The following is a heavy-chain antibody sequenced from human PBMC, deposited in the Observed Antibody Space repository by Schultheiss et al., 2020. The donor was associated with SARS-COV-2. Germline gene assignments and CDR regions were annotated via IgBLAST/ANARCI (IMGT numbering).Heavy chain of an antibody. CDR2: IYYSGST. CDR3: ASEERYCSGGSCYYYGMDV. Sequence: SETLSLTCTVSGGSISSSSYYWGWIRQPPGKGLEWIGSIYYSGSTYYNPSLKSRVTISVDTSKNQFSLKLSSVTAADTAVYYCASEERYCSGGSCYYYGMDVWGQGTTVTVSS. D-gene: IGHD2-15*01. J-gene: IGHJ6*02. V-gene: IGHV4-39*01. CDR1: GGSISSSSYY.